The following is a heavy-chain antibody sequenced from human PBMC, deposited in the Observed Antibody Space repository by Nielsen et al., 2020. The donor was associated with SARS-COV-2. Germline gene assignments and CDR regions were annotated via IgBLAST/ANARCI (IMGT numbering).Heavy chain of an antibody. CDR3: ARASWLRAQLDY. CDR2: IYYSGST. D-gene: IGHD5-12*01. V-gene: IGHV4-59*01. CDR1: GGSISSYH. J-gene: IGHJ4*02. Sequence: SETLSLTCTVSGGSISSYHWSWIRQPPGKGLEWIGYIYYSGSTNYNPSLKSRVTISVDTSKNQFSLKLSSVTAADTAVYYCARASWLRAQLDYWGQGTLVTVSS.